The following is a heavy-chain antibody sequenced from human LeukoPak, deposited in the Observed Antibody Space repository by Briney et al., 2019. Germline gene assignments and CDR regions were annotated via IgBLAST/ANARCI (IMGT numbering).Heavy chain of an antibody. J-gene: IGHJ6*02. CDR1: GGSISSYY. V-gene: IGHV4-59*01. CDR3: ARYSGYDEGYYYYYAMDV. CDR2: IYYSGST. D-gene: IGHD5-12*01. Sequence: SETLSLTCTVSGGSISSYYWSWIRQPPGKGLEWIGYIYYSGSTNYNPSLKSRVTISVDTSKNQFSLKLSSVTAADTAVYYCARYSGYDEGYYYYYAMDVWGQGTTVTVSS.